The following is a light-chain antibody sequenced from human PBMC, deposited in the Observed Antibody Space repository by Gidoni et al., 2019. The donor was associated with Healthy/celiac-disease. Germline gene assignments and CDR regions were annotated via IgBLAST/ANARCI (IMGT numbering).Light chain of an antibody. J-gene: IGKJ5*01. CDR1: QSISSY. CDR3: QQSYSIPFT. CDR2: AAS. V-gene: IGKV1-39*01. Sequence: DIQMTQSPSSLSASVGDRVTITCRASQSISSYLNWYQQKPGKAPNLLIYAASSLQCGVPSRFSGSGSGTDFTLTISSLQPEDFATYYCQQSYSIPFTFGQGTRLEIK.